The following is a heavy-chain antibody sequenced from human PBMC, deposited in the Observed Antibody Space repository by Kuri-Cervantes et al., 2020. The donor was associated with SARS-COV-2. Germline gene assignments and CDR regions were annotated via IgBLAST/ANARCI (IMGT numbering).Heavy chain of an antibody. CDR3: AKDRVGVQDF. D-gene: IGHD2-21*01. J-gene: IGHJ4*02. V-gene: IGHV3-30*18. Sequence: LSLTCAGSGFNFSRTDMHWVRQAPGKGLEWVAVISHDGKNKKCIASGKGRFTISRDNSQNTLYLHMKSLRSEDTAMYYCAKDRVGVQDFWGQGTPVTVSS. CDR2: ISHDGKNK. CDR1: GFNFSRTD.